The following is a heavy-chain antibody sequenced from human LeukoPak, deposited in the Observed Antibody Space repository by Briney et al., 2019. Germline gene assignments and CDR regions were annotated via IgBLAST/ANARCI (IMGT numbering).Heavy chain of an antibody. CDR2: ISYDGSNK. CDR3: TRGAGTGWRFDS. J-gene: IGHJ4*02. V-gene: IGHV3-30*03. D-gene: IGHD6-19*01. Sequence: GGSLRLSCAASGFTFSSYSMNWVRQAPGKGLEWVAVISYDGSNKYYADSVKGRFTISRDNSKNSLYLKMNSLRAEDTAVYYCTRGAGTGWRFDSWGQGTLLTVSS. CDR1: GFTFSSYS.